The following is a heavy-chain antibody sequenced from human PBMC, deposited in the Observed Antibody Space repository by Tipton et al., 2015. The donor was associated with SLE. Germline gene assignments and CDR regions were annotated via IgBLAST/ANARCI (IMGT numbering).Heavy chain of an antibody. CDR2: IYYSGST. D-gene: IGHD4-23*01. CDR3: ASFATVGDAFDI. V-gene: IGHV4-39*01. J-gene: IGHJ3*02. CDR1: GGSISSSSYY. Sequence: LRLSCTVSGGSISSSSYYWGWIRQPPGKGLEWIGSIYYSGSTNYNPSLKSRVTISVDTSKNQFSLKLSSVTAADTAVYYCASFATVGDAFDIWGQGTMVTVSS.